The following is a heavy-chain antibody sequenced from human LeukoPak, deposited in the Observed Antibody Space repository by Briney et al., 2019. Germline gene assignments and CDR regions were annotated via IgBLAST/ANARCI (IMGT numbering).Heavy chain of an antibody. CDR3: ARDDCSTTSCLKPFDY. J-gene: IGHJ4*02. D-gene: IGHD2-2*01. Sequence: GRSLRLSCAASGFTFDDYAMHWVRQAPGKGLEWVSGISWNSGSIGYADSVKGRFTISRDNAKNSLYLQMNSLRAGDTAVYYCARDDCSTTSCLKPFDYWGQGTLVTVSS. CDR1: GFTFDDYA. V-gene: IGHV3-9*01. CDR2: ISWNSGSI.